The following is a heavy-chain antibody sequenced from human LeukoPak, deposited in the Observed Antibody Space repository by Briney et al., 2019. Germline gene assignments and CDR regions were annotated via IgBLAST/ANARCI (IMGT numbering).Heavy chain of an antibody. CDR1: GYTLTELS. D-gene: IGHD5-18*01. V-gene: IGHV1-24*01. J-gene: IGHJ6*02. CDR3: ATLRGYSYGYSRDYGMDV. CDR2: FYPEDGET. Sequence: ASVNVSCKVSGYTLTELSMHWVRQAPGKGLEWMGGFYPEDGETIYAQKFQGRVTMTEDTSTDTAYMELSSLRSEDTAVYYCATLRGYSYGYSRDYGMDVWGQGTTVTVSS.